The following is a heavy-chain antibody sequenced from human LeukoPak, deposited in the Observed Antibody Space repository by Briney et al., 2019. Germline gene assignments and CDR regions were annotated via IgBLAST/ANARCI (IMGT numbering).Heavy chain of an antibody. CDR2: ISISRSNI. CDR3: ARDSEYDILTGQGINFDY. V-gene: IGHV3-48*03. D-gene: IGHD3-9*01. Sequence: GGSVRLSCSACGFTFRSYEMQWVGQAPGKGRQGVSYISISRSNIYYEDSVKGRFTISRDNAKNSMYLQMNSLRVEDTAVYYCARDSEYDILTGQGINFDYWGQGTLVTVSS. CDR1: GFTFRSYE. J-gene: IGHJ4*02.